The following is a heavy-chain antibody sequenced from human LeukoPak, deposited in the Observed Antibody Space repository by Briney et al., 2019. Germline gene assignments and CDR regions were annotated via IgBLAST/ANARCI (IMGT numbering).Heavy chain of an antibody. CDR3: ARESPASGIRYAMDV. V-gene: IGHV3-7*03. J-gene: IGHJ6*02. CDR1: GFTLSSHW. D-gene: IGHD6-13*01. CDR2: IKQDGSEK. Sequence: GGSLRLSCVASGFTLSSHWMSWVRQAPGKGLEWVANIKQDGSEKNYVGSVKGRFTVSRDNAKNSLYLQMNSLRAGDTAIYYCARESPASGIRYAMDVWGQGTTVTASS.